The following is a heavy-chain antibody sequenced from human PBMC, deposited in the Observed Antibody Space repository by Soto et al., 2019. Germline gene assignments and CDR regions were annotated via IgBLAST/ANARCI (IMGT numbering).Heavy chain of an antibody. CDR3: ARDRDYYDSGWYFDL. J-gene: IGHJ2*01. D-gene: IGHD3-22*01. V-gene: IGHV3-33*01. Sequence: QVQLVESGGGVVQPGRSKRLSCAASGFTFSSYGMHWVRQAPGKGLEWVAVIWYDGSNKYYADSVKGRFTISRDNSKNTLYLQMNSLRAEDTAVYYCARDRDYYDSGWYFDLWGRGTLVTVSS. CDR2: IWYDGSNK. CDR1: GFTFSSYG.